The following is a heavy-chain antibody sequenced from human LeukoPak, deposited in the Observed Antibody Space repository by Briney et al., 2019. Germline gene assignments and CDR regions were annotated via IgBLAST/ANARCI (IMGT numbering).Heavy chain of an antibody. CDR2: IYYSGGT. CDR3: ARVDGYTAFDI. D-gene: IGHD3-16*01. J-gene: IGHJ3*02. V-gene: IGHV4-39*07. Sequence: SETLSLTCTVSGGSISSNTYYWGWIRQPPGKGLEWIGSIYYSGGTYYNPSLKSRVTISVDTSKNQFSLKLSSVTAADTAVYYCARVDGYTAFDIWGQGTMVTVSS. CDR1: GGSISSNTYY.